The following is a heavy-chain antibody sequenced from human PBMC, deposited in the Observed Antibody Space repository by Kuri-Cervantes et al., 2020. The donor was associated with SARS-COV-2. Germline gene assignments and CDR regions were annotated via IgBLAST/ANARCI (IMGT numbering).Heavy chain of an antibody. Sequence: ASVKVSCKASGYTFTSYYMHWVRQAPGQGLEWMGIINPSGGSTSYAQKFQGRVTMTRDTSTSTVYMELSSLRSEDKAVYYCARAQEHNAQQLAGVDYWGQGTLVTVSS. D-gene: IGHD6-13*01. V-gene: IGHV1-46*01. CDR2: INPSGGST. CDR3: ARAQEHNAQQLAGVDY. CDR1: GYTFTSYY. J-gene: IGHJ4*02.